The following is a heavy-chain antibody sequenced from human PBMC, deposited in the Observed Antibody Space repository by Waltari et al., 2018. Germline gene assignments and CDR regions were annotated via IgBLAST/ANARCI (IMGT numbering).Heavy chain of an antibody. Sequence: QVQLVQSGAEVKKPGASVKISCKTSEYTFTSSYINWVRQAPGQGLECMGIINPSGGSTIYAQKFQGRVTMTRDTSTSTVYMELSSLRSEDTAVYYCALDTGALWMDVWGQGTTVTVSS. D-gene: IGHD2-21*01. J-gene: IGHJ6*02. V-gene: IGHV1-46*01. CDR1: EYTFTSSY. CDR2: INPSGGST. CDR3: ALDTGALWMDV.